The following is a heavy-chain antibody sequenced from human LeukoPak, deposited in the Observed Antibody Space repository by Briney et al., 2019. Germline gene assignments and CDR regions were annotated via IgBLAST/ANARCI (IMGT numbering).Heavy chain of an antibody. J-gene: IGHJ4*02. Sequence: PGGSLRLSCAASGFTFSSYAMSWVRQAPGKGLGWVSYISSSSSTIYYADSVKGRFTISRDNAKNSLYLQMNSLRAEDTAVYYCAKTQEGRGEPLDYWGQGTLVTVSS. CDR3: AKTQEGRGEPLDY. V-gene: IGHV3-48*04. CDR1: GFTFSSYA. CDR2: ISSSSSTI. D-gene: IGHD1-26*01.